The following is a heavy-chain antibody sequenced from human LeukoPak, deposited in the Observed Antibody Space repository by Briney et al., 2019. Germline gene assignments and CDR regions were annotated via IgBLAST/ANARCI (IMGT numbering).Heavy chain of an antibody. J-gene: IGHJ6*02. CDR2: IYTSGST. D-gene: IGHD3-16*02. CDR3: ASLTLSAIVWGSYRPNVYGMDV. V-gene: IGHV4-4*07. CDR1: GGSISSYY. Sequence: NPSETLSLTCTVSGGSISSYYWSWIRQPAGKGLEWIGRIYTSGSTNYNPSLKSRVTISVDTSKNQFSLKLSSVTAADTAVYYCASLTLSAIVWGSYRPNVYGMDVWGQGTTVTVSS.